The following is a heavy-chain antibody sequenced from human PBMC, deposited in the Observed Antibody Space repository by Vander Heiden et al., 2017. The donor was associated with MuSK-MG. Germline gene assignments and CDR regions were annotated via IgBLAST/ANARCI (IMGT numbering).Heavy chain of an antibody. V-gene: IGHV1-69*10. Sequence: HVQLVQSGAEVKTPGSSVKVSCKASGGTFSSHAIGWVRQAPGQGLEWMGGISPIRGIANYAQKFQGRVTITADKSTSTAYMELSSLRAEDTAVYYCAGGEYSSSWYEDYYYYMDVWGKGTTVTVSS. D-gene: IGHD6-13*01. CDR1: GGTFSSHA. J-gene: IGHJ6*03. CDR2: ISPIRGIA. CDR3: AGGEYSSSWYEDYYYYMDV.